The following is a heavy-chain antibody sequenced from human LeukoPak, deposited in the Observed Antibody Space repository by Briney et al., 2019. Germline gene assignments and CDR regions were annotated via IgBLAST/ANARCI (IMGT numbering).Heavy chain of an antibody. V-gene: IGHV1-69*05. J-gene: IGHJ4*02. Sequence: ASVKVSCKASGGTFGSYAISWVRQAPGQGLEWMGGIIPIFGTANYAQKFQGRVTITTDESTSTAYMELSSLRSEDTAVYYCARGGVLNGFDYWGQGTLVTVSS. CDR3: ARGGVLNGFDY. CDR2: IIPIFGTA. D-gene: IGHD2/OR15-2a*01. CDR1: GGTFGSYA.